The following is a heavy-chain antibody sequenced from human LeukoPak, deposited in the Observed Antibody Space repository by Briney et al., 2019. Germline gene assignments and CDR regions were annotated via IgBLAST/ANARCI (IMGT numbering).Heavy chain of an antibody. CDR3: ARDIGIDIVVVPAALGEFDY. CDR1: GYTFTGYY. V-gene: IGHV1-2*02. CDR2: INPNSCGT. Sequence: RASVKVSCKASGYTFTGYYMHWVRQAPGQGLEWIGWINPNSCGTNYAQKFQGRVTMTRDTSISTVYMELSRLRSDDTAVYYCARDIGIDIVVVPAALGEFDYWGQGTLVTVSS. J-gene: IGHJ4*02. D-gene: IGHD2-2*01.